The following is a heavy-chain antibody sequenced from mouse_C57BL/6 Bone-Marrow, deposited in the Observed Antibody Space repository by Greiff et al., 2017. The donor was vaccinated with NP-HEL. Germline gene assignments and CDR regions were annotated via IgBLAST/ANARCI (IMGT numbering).Heavy chain of an antibody. D-gene: IGHD1-1*01. Sequence: EVQGVESGPGMVKPSQSLSLTCTVTGYSITSGYDWHWIRHFPGNKLEWMGYISYSGSTNYNPSLKSRISITHDTSKNHFFLKLNSVTTEDTATYYCARGPYYSVGGGYFDYWGQGTTLTVSS. V-gene: IGHV3-1*01. CDR1: GYSITSGYD. CDR2: ISYSGST. CDR3: ARGPYYSVGGGYFDY. J-gene: IGHJ2*01.